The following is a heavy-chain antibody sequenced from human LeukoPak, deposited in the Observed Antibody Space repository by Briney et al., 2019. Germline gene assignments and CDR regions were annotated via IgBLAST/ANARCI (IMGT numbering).Heavy chain of an antibody. Sequence: ASVKVSCKASGYTFTSYYMHWVRQAPGQGLEWMGIINPSGGSTSYAQKFQGRVTMTRDTSTSTVYMELCSLRSEDTAVYYCARDSLYGGNLWYFDFWGRGTLVTVSS. V-gene: IGHV1-46*01. CDR3: ARDSLYGGNLWYFDF. CDR2: INPSGGST. CDR1: GYTFTSYY. J-gene: IGHJ2*01. D-gene: IGHD4-23*01.